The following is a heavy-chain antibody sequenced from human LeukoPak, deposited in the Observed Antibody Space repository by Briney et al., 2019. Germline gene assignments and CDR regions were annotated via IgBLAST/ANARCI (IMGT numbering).Heavy chain of an antibody. CDR3: AKDGYYDSSAYYYVRYFDL. D-gene: IGHD3-22*01. Sequence: GGSLRLSCAASRFTFNTYAMSWVRQAPGKGLEWVSTISGSGGYTYYADSVKGRFTISRDNSKNTLYLQMNSLRAEDTAVYYCAKDGYYDSSAYYYVRYFDLWGRGTLVTVSS. CDR1: RFTFNTYA. CDR2: ISGSGGYT. J-gene: IGHJ2*01. V-gene: IGHV3-23*01.